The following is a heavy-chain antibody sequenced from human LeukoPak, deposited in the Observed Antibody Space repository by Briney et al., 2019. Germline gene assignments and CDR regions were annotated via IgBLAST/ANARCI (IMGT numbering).Heavy chain of an antibody. D-gene: IGHD3-3*01. CDR3: ARVGDYDFWSGYYVYYYGMDV. Sequence: PGGSLRLSCAASGFTFSSYSMTWVRQAPGKGLEWVANIKQDGSEKYYVDSVKGRFTISRDNAKNSLYLQMNSLRAEDTAVYYCARVGDYDFWSGYYVYYYGMDVWGQGTTVTVSS. CDR2: IKQDGSEK. CDR1: GFTFSSYS. J-gene: IGHJ6*02. V-gene: IGHV3-7*01.